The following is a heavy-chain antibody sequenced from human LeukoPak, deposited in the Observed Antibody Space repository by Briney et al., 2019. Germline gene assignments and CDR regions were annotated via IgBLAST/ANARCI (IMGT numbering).Heavy chain of an antibody. CDR2: IYYSGST. D-gene: IGHD2-15*01. CDR1: GGSISSSSYY. CDR3: ASELAARYCSGGSCYATDY. J-gene: IGHJ4*02. V-gene: IGHV4-39*01. Sequence: SETLSLTCTVFGGSISSSSYYWVWIRQPPGKGLEWLGSIYYSGSTYYNPSLKSRVTISVDTSKNQFSLKLSSVTAADTAVYYCASELAARYCSGGSCYATDYWGQGTLVTVSS.